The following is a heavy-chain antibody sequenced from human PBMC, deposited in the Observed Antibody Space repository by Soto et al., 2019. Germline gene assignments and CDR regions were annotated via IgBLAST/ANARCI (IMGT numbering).Heavy chain of an antibody. CDR1: DGNFSGYY. CDR2: INHSGST. CDR3: ARDKITGLFDY. V-gene: IGHV4-34*01. J-gene: IGHJ4*02. Sequence: PSDTLSLTCAVYDGNFSGYYWTWIRQPPGTGLEWIGEINHSGSTNYNPSLKSRVTISVDTSKNQFSLKLTSVTAADTAVYYCARDKITGLFDYWGQGTLVTVSS. D-gene: IGHD2-8*02.